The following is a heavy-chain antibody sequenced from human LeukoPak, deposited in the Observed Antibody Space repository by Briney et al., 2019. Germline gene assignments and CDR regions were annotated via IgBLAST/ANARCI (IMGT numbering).Heavy chain of an antibody. V-gene: IGHV3-23*01. D-gene: IGHD3-22*01. J-gene: IGHJ4*02. CDR1: GFTFSSYA. Sequence: GGSLRLSCAASGFTFSSYAMSWVRQAPGKGLEWVSAISCSGGSTYYADSVKGRFTISRDNSKNTLYLQMNRLRAEDTAVYYCAKVEYDSSGYYYDSLDYWGQGTLVTVSS. CDR3: AKVEYDSSGYYYDSLDY. CDR2: ISCSGGST.